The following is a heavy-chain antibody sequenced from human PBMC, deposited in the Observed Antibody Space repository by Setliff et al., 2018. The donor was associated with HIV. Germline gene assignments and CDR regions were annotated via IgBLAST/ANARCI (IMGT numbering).Heavy chain of an antibody. CDR3: ARGPLYGYDRGYFDY. J-gene: IGHJ4*02. D-gene: IGHD5-12*01. CDR2: IIPVASIP. V-gene: IGHV1-69*10. CDR1: GYTFTSYG. Sequence: SVKVSCKASGYTFTSYGISWVRQAPGQGFEWVGGIIPVASIPNYAQNFQDRVTITADESTTTVYMEVRSLKSEDTALYYCARGPLYGYDRGYFDYWGQGTLVTVSS.